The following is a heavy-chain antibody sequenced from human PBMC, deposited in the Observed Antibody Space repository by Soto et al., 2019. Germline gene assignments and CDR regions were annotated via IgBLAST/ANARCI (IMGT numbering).Heavy chain of an antibody. V-gene: IGHV1-8*01. CDR1: GYTFTSYD. D-gene: IGHD2-8*02. J-gene: IGHJ6*02. CDR2: MDPKISDK. Sequence: ASVKVSCKASGYTFTSYDINWVRQAAGQGLEWMAWMDPKISDKGYAQKFQGRVTLTKDTSISTAYMELSGLGSEDTAVYYCARILVGNRYGLDLWGQGTTVTVSS. CDR3: ARILVGNRYGLDL.